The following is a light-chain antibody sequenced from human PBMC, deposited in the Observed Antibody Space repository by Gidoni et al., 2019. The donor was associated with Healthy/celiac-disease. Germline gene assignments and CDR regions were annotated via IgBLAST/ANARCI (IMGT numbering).Light chain of an antibody. CDR3: QQYGSSPWT. CDR1: QSVSSNY. V-gene: IGKV3-20*01. J-gene: IGKJ1*01. CDR2: GAS. Sequence: EIVLTQSPGTLSLSPGERGTLSCRASQSVSSNYLAWYQQKPGQAPRVLIYGASRRATGIPDRFSGSGSGTDFTLTINRLEPEDFAVYYCQQYGSSPWTFGQGTKVEIK.